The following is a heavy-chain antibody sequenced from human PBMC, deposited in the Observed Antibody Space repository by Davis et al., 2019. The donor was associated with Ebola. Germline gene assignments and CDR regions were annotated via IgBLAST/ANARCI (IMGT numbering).Heavy chain of an antibody. CDR2: ISYDGSNK. V-gene: IGHV3-30*03. CDR3: ARLTLTGALDY. CDR1: GSTFSSYG. D-gene: IGHD3-9*01. J-gene: IGHJ4*02. Sequence: GESLKISCAASGSTFSSYGMHWVRQAPGKGLEWVAVISYDGSNKYYADSVKGRFTISRDNAKSSLYLQMNNLRAEDTAVYYCARLTLTGALDYWGQGTLVTVSS.